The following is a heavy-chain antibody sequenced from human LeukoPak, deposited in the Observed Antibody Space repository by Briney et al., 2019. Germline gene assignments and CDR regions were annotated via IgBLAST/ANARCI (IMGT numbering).Heavy chain of an antibody. CDR1: GGSISSYY. Sequence: PSETLSLTCTVSGGSISSYYWSWIRQPPGKGLEWIGYIYYSGSTNYNPSLKSRVTISVDTSKNQFSLKLSSVTAADTAVYYCAIRSFGPYYFDYWGQGTLVTVSS. CDR3: AIRSFGPYYFDY. CDR2: IYYSGST. J-gene: IGHJ4*02. D-gene: IGHD2-15*01. V-gene: IGHV4-59*01.